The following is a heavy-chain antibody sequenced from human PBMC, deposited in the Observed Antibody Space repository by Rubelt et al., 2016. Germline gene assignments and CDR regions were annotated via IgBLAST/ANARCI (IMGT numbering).Heavy chain of an antibody. J-gene: IGHJ4*02. CDR3: AKTTPQVVGSFDY. V-gene: IGHV3-33*06. D-gene: IGHD1-26*01. CDR2: IWYDGSNK. Sequence: VQLVESGGGVVQPGRSLRLSCAASGFTFSSYGMHWVRQAPGKGLEWVAVIWYDGSNKYYADSVKGRFTISRDNSKNTLYLQMNSLRVEDTAVYYCAKTTPQVVGSFDYWGQGTLVSVSS. CDR1: GFTFSSYG.